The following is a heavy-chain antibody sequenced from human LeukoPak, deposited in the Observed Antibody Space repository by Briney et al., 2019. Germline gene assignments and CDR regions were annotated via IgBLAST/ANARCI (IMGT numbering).Heavy chain of an antibody. CDR3: ARDWDDFWSGYYRGRGDY. V-gene: IGHV3-11*01. CDR1: GFTFSDYY. Sequence: GGSLRLSCAASGFTFSDYYMSWIRQAPGKGLEWVSYISSSGSNIYYADSVKGRFTISRDNAKNSLYLQMNSLRAEDTAVYYCARDWDDFWSGYYRGRGDYWGQGTLVTVSS. J-gene: IGHJ4*02. D-gene: IGHD3-3*01. CDR2: ISSSGSNI.